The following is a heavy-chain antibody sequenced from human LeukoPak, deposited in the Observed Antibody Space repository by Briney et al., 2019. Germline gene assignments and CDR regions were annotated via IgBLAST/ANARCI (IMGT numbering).Heavy chain of an antibody. V-gene: IGHV4-31*03. CDR1: GGSISSGGYY. CDR2: TSYSGST. CDR3: ARVCTAMVTWFDP. J-gene: IGHJ5*02. D-gene: IGHD5-18*01. Sequence: SQTLSLTCTVSGGSISSGGYYWSWIRHHPGKGLESIRHTSYSGSTYYNPSLKSRVTRSVDTSKNQFSLKLSSVTAADTAVYYCARVCTAMVTWFDPWGQGTLVTVSS.